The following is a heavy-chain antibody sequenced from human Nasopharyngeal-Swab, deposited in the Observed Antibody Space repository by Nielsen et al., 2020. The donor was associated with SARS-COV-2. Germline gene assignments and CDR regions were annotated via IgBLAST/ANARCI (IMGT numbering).Heavy chain of an antibody. CDR2: FDPEDGET. V-gene: IGHV1-24*01. J-gene: IGHJ6*02. CDR3: ATSSVFGELLGYYYGMDV. D-gene: IGHD3-10*02. Sequence: ASVKVSCKVSGYTLTELSMHWVRQAPGKGLERMGGFDPEDGETIYAQKFQGRVTMTEDTSTDTAYMELSSLGSEDTAVYYCATSSVFGELLGYYYGMDVWGQGTTVTVSS. CDR1: GYTLTELS.